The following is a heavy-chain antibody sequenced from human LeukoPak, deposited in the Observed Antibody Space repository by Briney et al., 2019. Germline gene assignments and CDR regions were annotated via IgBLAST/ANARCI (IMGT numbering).Heavy chain of an antibody. CDR1: GFTFSRYW. D-gene: IGHD4-17*01. J-gene: IGHJ4*02. CDR2: IKQDESEI. CDR3: ASLPYGDLTFDY. Sequence: GGPLRLSCAASGFTFSRYWMAWVRQAPGKGLEWVANIKQDESEIYYVDSVRGRFTISRDNAKKSLYLQMNSLRADDTAVYYCASLPYGDLTFDYWGQGALVTVSS. V-gene: IGHV3-7*02.